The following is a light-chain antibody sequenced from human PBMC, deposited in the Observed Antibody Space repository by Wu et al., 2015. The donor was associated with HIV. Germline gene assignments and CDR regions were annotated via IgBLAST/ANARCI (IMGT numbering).Light chain of an antibody. CDR1: QSVSSK. CDR2: GAS. Sequence: EIVMTQSPATLSVSPGDTATLSCRASQSVSSKLVWYQRRPGQAPRLLIYGASTRATGIPARFSGSGSGREFTLNISNMQSEDFAVYYCQHYDNWQTFGQGTKVELK. J-gene: IGKJ1*01. V-gene: IGKV3-15*01. CDR3: QHYDNWQT.